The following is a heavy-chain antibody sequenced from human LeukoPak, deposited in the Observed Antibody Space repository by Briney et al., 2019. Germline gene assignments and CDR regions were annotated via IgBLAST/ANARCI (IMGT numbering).Heavy chain of an antibody. D-gene: IGHD3-10*01. CDR3: AKYMIRGVTPRGSFDY. V-gene: IGHV3-23*01. Sequence: GGSLRLSCAASGFTFSSYAMSWVRQAPGKGLEWVSTISGSGGSTYYADSVKGRFTISRDNSKNTLYLQMNSLRAEDTAVYYCAKYMIRGVTPRGSFDYWGQGTLVTVSS. J-gene: IGHJ4*02. CDR1: GFTFSSYA. CDR2: ISGSGGST.